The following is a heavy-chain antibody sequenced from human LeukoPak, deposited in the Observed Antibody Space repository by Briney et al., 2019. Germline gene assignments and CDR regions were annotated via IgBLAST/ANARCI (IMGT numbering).Heavy chain of an antibody. CDR3: ARDPSTSSWYVSDV. CDR1: GFTFSSYS. J-gene: IGHJ6*02. CDR2: ISSSGSAI. D-gene: IGHD6-13*01. Sequence: GGSLRLSCAASGFTFSSYSMNWVRQAPGKGLEWVSYISSSGSAIYYADSVKGRFSISRDNAKNSLYLQMSSLRADDTAVYYCARDPSTSSWYVSDVWGQGTTVTVSS. V-gene: IGHV3-48*01.